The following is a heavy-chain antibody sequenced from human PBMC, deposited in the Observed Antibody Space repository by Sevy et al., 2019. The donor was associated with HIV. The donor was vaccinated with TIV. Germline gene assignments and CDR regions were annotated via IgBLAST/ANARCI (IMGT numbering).Heavy chain of an antibody. V-gene: IGHV6-1*01. D-gene: IGHD5-12*01. CDR2: TYYRSKWFN. CDR3: ARDGGGYRGYDWYYFDY. CDR1: GDSVSSNSAA. Sequence: SQTISLTCAISGDSVSSNSAAWNWIRQSPSRGLEWLGRTYYRSKWFNDYAVSVKSRITINPDTSKNQFSLQLNSVTPEDTAMYYCARDGGGYRGYDWYYFDYWGQGTLVTVSS. J-gene: IGHJ4*02.